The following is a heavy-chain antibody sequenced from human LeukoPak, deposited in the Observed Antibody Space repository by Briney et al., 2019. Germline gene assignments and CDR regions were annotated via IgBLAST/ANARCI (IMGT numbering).Heavy chain of an antibody. CDR1: GFTFSSYS. CDR3: ARSTYYYDSSGYLYPSFFDY. CDR2: ISRTSHTI. V-gene: IGHV3-48*02. J-gene: IGHJ4*02. D-gene: IGHD3-22*01. Sequence: PGGSLRLSCAASGFTFSSYSMNWVRQAPGKGLEWVSYISRTSHTIYYADSVKGRFTIPRDNAKNSLYLQMNSLRDEDTAVYYCARSTYYYDSSGYLYPSFFDYWGQGNLVTVSS.